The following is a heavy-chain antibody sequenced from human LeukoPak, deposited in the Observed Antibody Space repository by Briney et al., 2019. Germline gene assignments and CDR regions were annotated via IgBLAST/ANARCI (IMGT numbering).Heavy chain of an antibody. J-gene: IGHJ6*02. CDR2: IYYSGST. CDR1: GGSISSYY. CDR3: ARTGNGDYVYYYYGMDV. V-gene: IGHV4-59*08. Sequence: SETLSLTCTVSGGSISSYYWSWIRQPPGKGLEWIGYIYYSGSTNYNPSLKSRVTISVDTSKNQFSLKLSSVTAADTAVYYCARTGNGDYVYYYYGMDVWGQGTTVTVSS. D-gene: IGHD4-17*01.